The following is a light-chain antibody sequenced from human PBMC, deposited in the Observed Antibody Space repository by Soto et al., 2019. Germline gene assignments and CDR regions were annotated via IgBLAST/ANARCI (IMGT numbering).Light chain of an antibody. Sequence: EIVMTQSPLSLPVTPGEPASISCKSSQSLLNSNGYXYLDWYLQKPGQSPQLLISLASNRASGVPDRFSGSGSGTDFTLKISRVEAXDVGXXXXXQALQVPPTFGQGTKVEIK. CDR2: LAS. V-gene: IGKV2-28*01. J-gene: IGKJ1*01. CDR3: XQALQVPPT. CDR1: QSLLNSNGYXY.